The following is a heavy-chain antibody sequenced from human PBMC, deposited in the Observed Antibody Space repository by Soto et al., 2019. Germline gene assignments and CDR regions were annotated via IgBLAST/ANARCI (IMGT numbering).Heavy chain of an antibody. V-gene: IGHV1-24*01. CDR2: FDPEDGET. CDR3: ATTPCSSTSCSAGMDV. CDR1: GYTLTELS. J-gene: IGHJ6*02. Sequence: QVQLIQSGAEVKKPGASVKVSCKVSGYTLTELSMHWVRQAPGKGLEWMGGFDPEDGETIYAQKFQGRVTMTEDTSTDTAYMELSSLRSEDTAVYYCATTPCSSTSCSAGMDVWGQGTTVTVSS. D-gene: IGHD2-2*01.